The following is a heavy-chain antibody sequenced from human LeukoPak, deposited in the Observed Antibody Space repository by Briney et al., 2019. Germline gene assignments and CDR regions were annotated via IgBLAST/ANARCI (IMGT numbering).Heavy chain of an antibody. V-gene: IGHV1-2*02. Sequence: ASVKVSCKASGYTFTGYYMHWVRQAPGQGLEWMGWINPNSGGTNYAQKFQGRVTMTRDTSISTANMELGRLRSDDTAVYYCARGRYCSGGSCPKIGYYYYGMDVWGQGTTVTVSS. CDR2: INPNSGGT. CDR1: GYTFTGYY. J-gene: IGHJ6*02. CDR3: ARGRYCSGGSCPKIGYYYYGMDV. D-gene: IGHD2-15*01.